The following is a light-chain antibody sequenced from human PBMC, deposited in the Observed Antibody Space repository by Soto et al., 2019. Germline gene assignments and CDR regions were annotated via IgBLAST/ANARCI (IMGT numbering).Light chain of an antibody. V-gene: IGLV2-23*02. CDR2: DVN. CDR3: CSYAGSSTWV. CDR1: SSDIGTFNL. Sequence: QSALTQPASVSGSPGQSITISCNGTSSDIGTFNLVSWYQQHPGKAPKLLLYDVNQRPSGVSNRFSGSKSGDTASLTISGLQAEDEADYYCCSYAGSSTWVFGGGTKVTVL. J-gene: IGLJ3*02.